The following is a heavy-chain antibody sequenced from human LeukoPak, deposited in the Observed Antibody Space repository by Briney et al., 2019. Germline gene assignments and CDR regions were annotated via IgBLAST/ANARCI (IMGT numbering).Heavy chain of an antibody. J-gene: IGHJ3*02. Sequence: ASVKVSCKVSGYTLTELSMHWVRQAPGKGLEWMGGFDPEDGETIYAQKFQGRVTMTEETSTDTAYMELSSLRSEDTAVYYCATDMGDGDCGGDCYLDAFDIWGQGPMVTVSS. CDR3: ATDMGDGDCGGDCYLDAFDI. CDR1: GYTLTELS. CDR2: FDPEDGET. V-gene: IGHV1-24*01. D-gene: IGHD2-21*02.